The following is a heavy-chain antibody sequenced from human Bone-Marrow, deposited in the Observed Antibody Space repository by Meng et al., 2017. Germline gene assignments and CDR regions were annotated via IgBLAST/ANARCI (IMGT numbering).Heavy chain of an antibody. Sequence: VQLVESGGGLVQPGGSLKLSCAASGFTFSGSAMHWVRQASGKGLEWVGRIRSKANSYATAYAASVKGRFTISRDDSKNTAYLQMNSLKTEDTAVYYCTLTVTTQFDYWGQGTLVTVSS. V-gene: IGHV3-73*02. CDR1: GFTFSGSA. CDR2: IRSKANSYAT. CDR3: TLTVTTQFDY. J-gene: IGHJ4*02. D-gene: IGHD4-17*01.